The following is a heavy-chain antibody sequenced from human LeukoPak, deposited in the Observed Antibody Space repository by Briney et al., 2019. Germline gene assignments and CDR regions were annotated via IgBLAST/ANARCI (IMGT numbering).Heavy chain of an antibody. Sequence: GESLKISCKGSGYIFNTHWIGWVRQVPGEGLEWMGIIYPGDSDTRYSPSFEGQVTLSADKSISTAFLQWSSLKASDTAMYYCARRYTTSSAGDYWGQGTLVTVSS. D-gene: IGHD6-6*01. CDR3: ARRYTTSSAGDY. J-gene: IGHJ4*02. CDR2: IYPGDSDT. V-gene: IGHV5-51*01. CDR1: GYIFNTHW.